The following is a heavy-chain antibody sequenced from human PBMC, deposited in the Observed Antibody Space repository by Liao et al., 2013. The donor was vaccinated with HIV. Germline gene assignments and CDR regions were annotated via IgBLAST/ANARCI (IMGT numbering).Heavy chain of an antibody. CDR2: INHSGST. V-gene: IGHV4-34*01. J-gene: IGHJ3*02. D-gene: IGHD2-15*01. CDR1: GGSLSSYY. Sequence: QVQLQQWGAGLLKPSETLSLTCAVYGGSLSSYYWSWIRQPPGKGLEWIGEINHSGSTNYNPSLKSRVTISVDTSKNQVSLKVTSVTAADTAVYYCARGGFVGYFKDDPFDIWGQGTMVTVSS. CDR3: ARGGFVGYFKDDPFDI.